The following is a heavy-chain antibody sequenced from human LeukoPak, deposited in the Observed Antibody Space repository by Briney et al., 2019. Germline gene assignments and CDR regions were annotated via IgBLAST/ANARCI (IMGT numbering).Heavy chain of an antibody. V-gene: IGHV3-23*01. J-gene: IGHJ4*02. D-gene: IGHD3-10*01. CDR2: ISRRDDYT. CDR1: GFAFSSYA. Sequence: GGSLRLSRAASGFAFSSYAMSWVRQPPGKGLEWVSVISRRDDYTYYADSVKGRFTISRDNSKNTLYLQMNTLRAEDTAVYYCANDYRSGSFHDFWGQGTLVTVSS. CDR3: ANDYRSGSFHDF.